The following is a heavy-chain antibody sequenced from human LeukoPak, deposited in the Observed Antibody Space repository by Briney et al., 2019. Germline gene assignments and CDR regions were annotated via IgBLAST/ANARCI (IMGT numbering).Heavy chain of an antibody. CDR2: ISYDGSNK. CDR3: ARGRGWTYDS. D-gene: IGHD6-19*01. Sequence: GRSLRLSCAASGFTFSSYAMHWVRQAPGKGLEWVAVISYDGSNKYYADSVKGRFTISSDNARNSLYLQMNTLRADDTAVYYCARGRGWTYDSWGRGTLVTVSS. J-gene: IGHJ4*02. V-gene: IGHV3-30-3*01. CDR1: GFTFSSYA.